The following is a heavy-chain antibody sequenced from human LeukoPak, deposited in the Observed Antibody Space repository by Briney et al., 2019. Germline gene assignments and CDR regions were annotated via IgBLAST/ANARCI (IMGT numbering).Heavy chain of an antibody. Sequence: GGSLRLSCAASGFTLSSSEMNWVRQAPGKGLEWVSYISRSGSTIFYADSVKGRFTISRDNAKNSVSLQMNSLRAEDTAVYYCAKGPLCGGDCYSSLRYYYYMDVWGKGTTVTISS. CDR3: AKGPLCGGDCYSSLRYYYYMDV. D-gene: IGHD2-21*02. J-gene: IGHJ6*03. CDR1: GFTLSSSE. V-gene: IGHV3-48*03. CDR2: ISRSGSTI.